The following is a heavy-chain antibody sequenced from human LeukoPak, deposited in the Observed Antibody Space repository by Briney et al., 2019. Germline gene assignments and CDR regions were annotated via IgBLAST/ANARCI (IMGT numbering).Heavy chain of an antibody. CDR1: GFTFSTYG. CDR2: ISSISTYT. V-gene: IGHV3-21*01. CDR3: ARTHIPQYDFWTASI. Sequence: GGSLRLSCAASGFTFSTYGMIWVRQAPGKGPEWVSSISSISTYTHYADAVKGRFTISRDNTKNSLYLQMNSLRVEDTAVYYCARTHIPQYDFWTASIWGQGTLVTVSS. D-gene: IGHD3-3*01. J-gene: IGHJ4*02.